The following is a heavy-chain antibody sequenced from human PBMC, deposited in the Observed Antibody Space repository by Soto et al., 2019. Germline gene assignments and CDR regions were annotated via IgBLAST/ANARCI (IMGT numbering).Heavy chain of an antibody. D-gene: IGHD2-15*01. J-gene: IGHJ6*02. CDR2: ISYDGSNK. CDR3: ARDLADWSGGSCYHYYYYYGMEV. Sequence: GGSLRLSCAASGFTFSSYAMHWVRQAPGKGLEWVAVISYDGSNKYYADSVKGRFTISRDNSKNTLYLQMNSLRAEDTAVYYCARDLADWSGGSCYHYYYYYGMEVWGQGTTVTVSS. CDR1: GFTFSSYA. V-gene: IGHV3-30-3*01.